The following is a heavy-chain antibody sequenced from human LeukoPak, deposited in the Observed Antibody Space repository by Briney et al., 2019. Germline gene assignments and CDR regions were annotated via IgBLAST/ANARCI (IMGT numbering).Heavy chain of an antibody. Sequence: GGSLRLSCAASGFTFDDYGMSWVRQAPGKGLEWVSGINWNGGSTGYADSVKGRFTISRDNAKNSLYLQMNSLRAEDTALYYCARVGYYDFWSGYYALHYFDHWGQGTLVTVSS. D-gene: IGHD3-3*01. CDR1: GFTFDDYG. V-gene: IGHV3-20*04. CDR3: ARVGYYDFWSGYYALHYFDH. CDR2: INWNGGST. J-gene: IGHJ4*02.